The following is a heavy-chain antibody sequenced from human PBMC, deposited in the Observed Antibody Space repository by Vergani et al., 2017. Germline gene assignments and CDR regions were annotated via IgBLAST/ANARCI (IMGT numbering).Heavy chain of an antibody. CDR1: GFTFDDYA. V-gene: IGHV3-9*01. CDR3: AKGATLVVMTRGFDY. CDR2: ISWNSGSI. Sequence: VQLVESGGGVVQPGRSLRLSCAASGFTFDDYAMHWVRQAPGKGLEWVSGISWNSGSIGYADSVKGRFTISRDNAKNSLYLQMNSLRAEDTALYYCAKGATLVVMTRGFDYWGQGTLVTVSS. D-gene: IGHD3-22*01. J-gene: IGHJ4*02.